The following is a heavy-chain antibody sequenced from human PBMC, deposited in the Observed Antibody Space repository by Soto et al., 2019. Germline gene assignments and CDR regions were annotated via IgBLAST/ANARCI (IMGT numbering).Heavy chain of an antibody. Sequence: PSDTLSLTGTVCGRPIRSRGYYWSWIRQHPGKGLEWIGYIYYSGSTYYNPSLKSRVTISVDTSKNQFSLKLSSVTAADTAVYYCARDMGYCSGGSCYSGRDWFDPWGQG. CDR1: GRPIRSRGYY. D-gene: IGHD2-15*01. CDR3: ARDMGYCSGGSCYSGRDWFDP. CDR2: IYYSGST. J-gene: IGHJ5*02. V-gene: IGHV4-31*03.